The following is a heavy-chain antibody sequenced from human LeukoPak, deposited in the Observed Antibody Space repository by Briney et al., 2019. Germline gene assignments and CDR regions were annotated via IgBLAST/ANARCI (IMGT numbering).Heavy chain of an antibody. CDR3: ARDREAAADFDY. CDR1: GGSISSYY. V-gene: IGHV4-4*07. CDR2: IYTSGST. J-gene: IGHJ4*02. Sequence: SETLSPTCTVSGGSISSYYWSWIRQPAGKGLEWIGRIYTSGSTNYNPSLKSRVTMSVDTSKNQFSLKLSSVTAADTAVYYCARDREAAADFDYWGQGTLVTVSS. D-gene: IGHD6-13*01.